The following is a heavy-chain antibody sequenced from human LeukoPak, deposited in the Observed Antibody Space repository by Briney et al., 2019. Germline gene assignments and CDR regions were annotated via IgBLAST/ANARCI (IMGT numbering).Heavy chain of an antibody. Sequence: PGGSLRLSCTASRFTFSTYAMSWVRQAPGKGLEWVSGISGSGGSTSYADSVKGRFTISRDNSKNTLYLQMNSLRAEGTAVYYCAKDREAVATRGFDSWGQGTLVTVSS. CDR3: AKDREAVATRGFDS. CDR1: RFTFSTYA. J-gene: IGHJ4*02. V-gene: IGHV3-23*01. CDR2: ISGSGGST. D-gene: IGHD6-19*01.